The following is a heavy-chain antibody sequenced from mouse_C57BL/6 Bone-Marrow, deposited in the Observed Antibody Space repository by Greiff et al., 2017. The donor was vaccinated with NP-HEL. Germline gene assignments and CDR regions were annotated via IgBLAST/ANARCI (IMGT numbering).Heavy chain of an antibody. Sequence: VQLQQPGAELVKPGASVKLSCKASGYTFTSYWMHWVKQRPGQGLEWIGMIHPNSGSTNYNEKFKSKATLTVDKPSSTAYMQLSSLTSEDSAVYYCARERYYYGSSYWYFDVWGTGTTVTVSS. J-gene: IGHJ1*03. V-gene: IGHV1-64*01. CDR2: IHPNSGST. CDR1: GYTFTSYW. D-gene: IGHD1-1*01. CDR3: ARERYYYGSSYWYFDV.